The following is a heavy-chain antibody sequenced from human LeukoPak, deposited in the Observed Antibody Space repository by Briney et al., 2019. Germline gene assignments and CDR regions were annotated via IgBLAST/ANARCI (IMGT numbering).Heavy chain of an antibody. Sequence: GGSLRLSCAASGFTFSSYGMHWVRQAPGKGLEWVAFIRYDGSNKYYADSVKGRFTISRDNSKNTLYLQMNSLRAEDTAVYYCAKDPRREEATIGDYWGQGTLVTVSS. J-gene: IGHJ4*02. V-gene: IGHV3-30*02. CDR2: IRYDGSNK. CDR1: GFTFSSYG. CDR3: AKDPRREEATIGDY. D-gene: IGHD5-12*01.